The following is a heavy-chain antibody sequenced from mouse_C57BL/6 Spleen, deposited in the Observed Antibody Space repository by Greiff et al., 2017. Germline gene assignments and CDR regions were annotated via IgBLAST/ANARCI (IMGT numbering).Heavy chain of an antibody. V-gene: IGHV1-5*01. CDR1: GYTFTSYW. D-gene: IGHD1-1*01. J-gene: IGHJ2*01. CDR2: IYPGNSDT. Sequence: VQLQQSGTVLARPGASVKMSCKTSGYTFTSYWMHWVKQRPGQGLEWIGAIYPGNSDTSYNQKFKGQAKLTAVTSAITAYMELSSLTNEDSAVYCCTRDYGSSYDYFDYWGQGTTLTVSS. CDR3: TRDYGSSYDYFDY.